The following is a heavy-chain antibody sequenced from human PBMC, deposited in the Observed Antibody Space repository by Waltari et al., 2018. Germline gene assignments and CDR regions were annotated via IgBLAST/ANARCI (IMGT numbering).Heavy chain of an antibody. J-gene: IGHJ3*02. Sequence: QVQLQESGPGLVKPSETLSITCAVSGYSISSGYYWGWIRQPPGKGLEWIGSIYHSVSTYSHPSLKSRVTISVDTSKNQFSLKLSSVTAADTAVYYCASLYYYGSGSYRNAFDIWGQGTMVIVSS. V-gene: IGHV4-38-2*01. CDR2: IYHSVST. D-gene: IGHD3-10*01. CDR1: GYSISSGYY. CDR3: ASLYYYGSGSYRNAFDI.